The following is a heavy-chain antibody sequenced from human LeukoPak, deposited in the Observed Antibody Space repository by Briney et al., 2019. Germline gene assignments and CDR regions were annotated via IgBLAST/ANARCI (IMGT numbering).Heavy chain of an antibody. CDR1: GFTFSDYF. Sequence: GGSLRLSCAASGFTFSDYFISWIRPTPGKGLEWISYINSGSGYTKYYADSVKGRFTISRDNARNSVYLQMNSLRAEDTAVYYCAREIIEVPGSFDYWGQGILVTVSS. V-gene: IGHV3-11*04. D-gene: IGHD6-19*01. J-gene: IGHJ4*02. CDR3: AREIIEVPGSFDY. CDR2: INSGSGYTK.